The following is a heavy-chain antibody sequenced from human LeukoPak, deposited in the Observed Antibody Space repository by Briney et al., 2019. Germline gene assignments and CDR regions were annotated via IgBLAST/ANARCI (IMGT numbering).Heavy chain of an antibody. CDR3: AGSTSWHYFDY. CDR1: GFTFRSYA. CDR2: IKEDGSGK. J-gene: IGHJ4*02. V-gene: IGHV3-7*03. Sequence: GGSLRLSCAVSGFTFRSYAMSWVRQAPGKGLEWVANIKEDGSGKYFVDSVKGRFTVSRDNAKNSLYLQMNSLRAEDTAVYYCAGSTSWHYFDYWGQGTLVTVSS. D-gene: IGHD2-2*01.